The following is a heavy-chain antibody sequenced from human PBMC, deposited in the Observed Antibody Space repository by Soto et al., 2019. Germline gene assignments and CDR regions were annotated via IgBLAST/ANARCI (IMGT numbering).Heavy chain of an antibody. CDR3: ARDPYHVLMVNAPNLYGMDV. CDR1: GYTFTRYG. Sequence: ASVKVSCKASGYTFTRYGIGWARQAPGQGLEWMGWINTYNGNTNYPQSLQGRLTMTTDTSTTTAYMELRSLRSDDTAVYYCARDPYHVLMVNAPNLYGMDVWGQGTTVTVSS. D-gene: IGHD2-8*01. J-gene: IGHJ6*02. CDR2: INTYNGNT. V-gene: IGHV1-18*01.